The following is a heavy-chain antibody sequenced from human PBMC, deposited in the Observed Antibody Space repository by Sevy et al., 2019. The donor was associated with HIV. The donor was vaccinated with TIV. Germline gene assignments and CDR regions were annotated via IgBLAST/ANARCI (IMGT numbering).Heavy chain of an antibody. Sequence: GGSLRLSCKASGFTFSTYSMHWVRQAPGKGLEWVSSISRTSTTTYYADSAKGRFTSSIDNAKNSLIQQMNSLRDEDTAVYYGAREAYYYDSREENWFDPWGQGTLVTVSS. V-gene: IGHV3-48*02. J-gene: IGHJ5*02. CDR1: GFTFSTYS. D-gene: IGHD3-22*01. CDR3: AREAYYYDSREENWFDP. CDR2: ISRTSTTT.